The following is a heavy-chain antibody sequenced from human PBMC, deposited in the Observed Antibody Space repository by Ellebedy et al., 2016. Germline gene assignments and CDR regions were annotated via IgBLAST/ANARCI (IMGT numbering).Heavy chain of an antibody. CDR3: VKDGPYLVVTYDY. D-gene: IGHD2-21*02. CDR1: GFTFSTYA. V-gene: IGHV3-64D*06. Sequence: GGSLRLXXSASGFTFSTYAMHWVRQAPGKGLEYVSAISSNGGSTDYADSVKGRFTISRDNSKNTLYLQMSSLRAEDTAVYYCVKDGPYLVVTYDYWGQGTLVTVSS. CDR2: ISSNGGST. J-gene: IGHJ4*02.